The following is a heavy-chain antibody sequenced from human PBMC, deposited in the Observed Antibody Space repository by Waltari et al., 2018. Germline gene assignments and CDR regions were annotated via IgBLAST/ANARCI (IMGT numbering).Heavy chain of an antibody. CDR1: GGSISSYY. Sequence: QVQLQESGPGLVKPSETLSLTCTVSGGSISSYYWSWIRQPPGKGLEGIGYIYSSGSTNDNPSLKSRVTISVDTSKNQFSLKLSSVTAADTAVYYCAGGQLTLDYYYYMDVWGKGTTVTISS. J-gene: IGHJ6*03. CDR2: IYSSGST. V-gene: IGHV4-59*01. D-gene: IGHD2-2*01. CDR3: AGGQLTLDYYYYMDV.